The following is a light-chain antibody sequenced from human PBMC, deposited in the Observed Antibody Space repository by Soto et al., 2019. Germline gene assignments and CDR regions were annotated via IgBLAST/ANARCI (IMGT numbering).Light chain of an antibody. CDR2: KAS. J-gene: IGKJ1*01. Sequence: DIQMTQSPSTLSASVGDRVTITCRASQSISSWLAWYQQKPGKAPKLLIYKASNLESGVPSRFSGIGSGTDFTLTISSLQPEDVATYYCQKYNSAPRTFGQGTKVDIK. CDR1: QSISSW. V-gene: IGKV1-5*03. CDR3: QKYNSAPRT.